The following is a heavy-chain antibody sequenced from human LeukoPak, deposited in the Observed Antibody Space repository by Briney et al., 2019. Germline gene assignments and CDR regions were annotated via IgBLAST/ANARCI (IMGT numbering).Heavy chain of an antibody. CDR2: ISAYNGNT. CDR1: GYTFTSYG. Sequence: ASVKVSCKASGYTFTSYGISWVRQAPGQGLEWMGWISAYNGNTNYAQKLQGRVTMTTDTSTSTAYMELRSLRSDDTAVYYCARSDSYYDFWSGYYTVFDYWGQGTLVTVSS. J-gene: IGHJ4*02. V-gene: IGHV1-18*01. D-gene: IGHD3-3*01. CDR3: ARSDSYYDFWSGYYTVFDY.